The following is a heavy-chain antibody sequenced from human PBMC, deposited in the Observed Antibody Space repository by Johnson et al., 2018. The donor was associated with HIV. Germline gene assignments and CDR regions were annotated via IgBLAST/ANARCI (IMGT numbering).Heavy chain of an antibody. J-gene: IGHJ3*01. CDR3: ARDINYYDSSGYLIGCDAFDL. CDR2: MSYDGSNK. Sequence: QVQLVESGGGVVQPGGSLILSCAASGFTFSSYATHWVRQAPGKGLEWVAIMSYDGSNKYYADSVKGRFTISRDNSKNTLYLQMNSLRAEDTAVYYCARDINYYDSSGYLIGCDAFDLWGQGTMVTVSS. CDR1: GFTFSSYA. D-gene: IGHD3-22*01. V-gene: IGHV3-30-3*01.